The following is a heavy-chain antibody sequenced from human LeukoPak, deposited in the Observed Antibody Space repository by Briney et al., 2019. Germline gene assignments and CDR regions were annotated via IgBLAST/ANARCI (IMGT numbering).Heavy chain of an antibody. CDR1: GGSIRNSGYY. CDR3: ARDRLQLQS. V-gene: IGHV4-39*07. J-gene: IGHJ5*02. Sequence: SETLSLTCTVSGGSIRNSGYYWGWIRQPPGKGLEWIGGIYYSGSTYYKPSLKSRVTISVDTSKNQFSLKLSSVTAADTAVYYCARDRLQLQSWGQGTLVTVSS. CDR2: IYYSGST. D-gene: IGHD5-24*01.